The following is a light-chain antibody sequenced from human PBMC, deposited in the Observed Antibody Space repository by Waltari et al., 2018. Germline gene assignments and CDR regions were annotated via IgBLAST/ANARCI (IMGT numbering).Light chain of an antibody. CDR2: GAS. CDR3: QQYHNWPPYT. Sequence: EVVMTQSPATLSVSPGERANLSCRASQSVSSNFAWYHKKPGQAPRLLIYGASTRATGIPARFSGSGSGTDFTLTISSLQSEDFAVYFCQQYHNWPPYTFGQGTKLDI. J-gene: IGKJ2*01. V-gene: IGKV3-15*01. CDR1: QSVSSN.